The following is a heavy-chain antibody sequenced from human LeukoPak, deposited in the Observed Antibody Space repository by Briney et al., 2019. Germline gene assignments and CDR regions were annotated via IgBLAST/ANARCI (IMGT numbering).Heavy chain of an antibody. CDR1: GFTFSNAR. CDR3: ARGGVFEDY. Sequence: GSLRLSCAASGFTFSNARMSWIRQPPGKGLEWIGEINHSGSTNYNPSLKSRVTISVDTSKNQFSLKLSSVTAADTAVYYCARGGVFEDYWGQGTLVTVSS. D-gene: IGHD3-10*01. V-gene: IGHV4-34*01. J-gene: IGHJ4*02. CDR2: INHSGST.